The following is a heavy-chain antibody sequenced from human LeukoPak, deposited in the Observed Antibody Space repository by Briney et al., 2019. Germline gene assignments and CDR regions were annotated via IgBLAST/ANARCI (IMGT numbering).Heavy chain of an antibody. CDR2: IYHSGST. J-gene: IGHJ3*01. CDR1: GYSISSGYF. CDR3: TRSDGYGLVGI. Sequence: SETLSLTCTVSGYSISSGYFWGWIRQPPGKGLEWIASIYHSGSTYYSPSLKSRVTISVDTSKSHFSLTLSSVTAADTAVYYCTRSDGYGLVGIWGQGTMVTVSS. D-gene: IGHD3-10*01. V-gene: IGHV4-38-2*02.